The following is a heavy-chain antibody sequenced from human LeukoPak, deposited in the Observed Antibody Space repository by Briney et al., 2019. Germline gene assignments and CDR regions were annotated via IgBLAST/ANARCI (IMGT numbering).Heavy chain of an antibody. CDR2: IVVGSGNT. D-gene: IGHD3-9*01. CDR3: AASRYFDWLPSLYAFDI. V-gene: IGHV1-58*01. J-gene: IGHJ3*02. CDR1: GFTFTSSA. Sequence: ASVEVPCKASGFTFTSSAVQWVRQARGQRLEWIGWIVVGSGNTNYAQKFQERVTITRDMSTSTAYMELSSLRSEDTAVYYCAASRYFDWLPSLYAFDIWGQGTMVTVSS.